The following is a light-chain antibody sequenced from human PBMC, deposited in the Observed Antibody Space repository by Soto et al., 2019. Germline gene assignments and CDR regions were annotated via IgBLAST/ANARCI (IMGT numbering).Light chain of an antibody. V-gene: IGLV1-44*01. CDR3: DAWDDSLNGNFHV. J-gene: IGLJ1*01. CDR1: SSNIGSNT. Sequence: QSVLTQPPSASGTPGQRVTISCSGSSSNIGSNTVNWYQQLPGTAPKLLIYSNNQRPSGVPDRFSGSKSGTSASLAISGLESEAEDDYDCDAWDDSLNGNFHVFGTGTKLTVL. CDR2: SNN.